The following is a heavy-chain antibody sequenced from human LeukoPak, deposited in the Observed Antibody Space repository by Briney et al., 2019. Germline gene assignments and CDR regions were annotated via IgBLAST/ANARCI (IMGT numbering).Heavy chain of an antibody. Sequence: GRSLRLSCAASGFTFSSYAMHWVRQAPGKGLEWVAVISYDGSNKYYADSVKGRFTISRDNSKNTLYLQMNSLRAEDTAVYYCARVLWFGESPYGYWGQGTLVTVSS. J-gene: IGHJ4*02. CDR2: ISYDGSNK. V-gene: IGHV3-30*04. D-gene: IGHD3-10*01. CDR1: GFTFSSYA. CDR3: ARVLWFGESPYGY.